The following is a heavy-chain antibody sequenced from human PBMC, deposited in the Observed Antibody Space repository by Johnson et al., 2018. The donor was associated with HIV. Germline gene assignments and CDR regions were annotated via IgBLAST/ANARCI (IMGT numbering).Heavy chain of an antibody. D-gene: IGHD3-16*01. Sequence: QVQLVESGGGLVKPGGSLRLSCAVSGFKFSDFYMTWIRQVPGKGLECVAYISSSGAGIYYADSVRGRFTISRDNAKNTLYLQMNSLRAEDTALYYCAREGDGGAFDIWGQGTMVTVSS. CDR1: GFKFSDFY. V-gene: IGHV3-11*01. CDR3: AREGDGGAFDI. CDR2: ISSSGAGI. J-gene: IGHJ3*02.